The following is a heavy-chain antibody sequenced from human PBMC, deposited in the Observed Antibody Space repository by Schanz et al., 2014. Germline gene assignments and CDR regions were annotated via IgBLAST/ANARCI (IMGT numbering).Heavy chain of an antibody. V-gene: IGHV3-30*02. Sequence: QVQLVESGGGVVQPGRSLRLSCAASGFTFSSYGMHWVRQAPGKGLEWVAFIRYDGSNKYYADSVKGRFTISRDNSKNTLYLQMNSLRAEDTAVYYCAKGQLLSYYFDYWGQGTLVTVSS. J-gene: IGHJ4*02. CDR3: AKGQLLSYYFDY. CDR1: GFTFSSYG. D-gene: IGHD2-21*01. CDR2: IRYDGSNK.